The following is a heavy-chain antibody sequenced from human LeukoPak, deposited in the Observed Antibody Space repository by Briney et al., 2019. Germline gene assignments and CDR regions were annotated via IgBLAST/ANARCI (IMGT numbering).Heavy chain of an antibody. Sequence: SETLSLTCTVSGGSISNYYWNWIRQPPGKGLEWIGFIYCSGSTNYNPSLKSRVTISVDTSKNQFSLRLSSVTAADTAVHYCARGGYYYGSGRSYAFDIWGQGTMVTVSS. V-gene: IGHV4-59*08. CDR1: GGSISNYY. D-gene: IGHD3-10*01. CDR3: ARGGYYYGSGRSYAFDI. J-gene: IGHJ3*02. CDR2: IYCSGST.